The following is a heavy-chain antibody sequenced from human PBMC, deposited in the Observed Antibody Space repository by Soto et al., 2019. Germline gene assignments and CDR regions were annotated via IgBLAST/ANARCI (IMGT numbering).Heavy chain of an antibody. CDR3: ARNGDYFDP. V-gene: IGHV1-3*04. CDR2: INTGNGNT. Sequence: QVQLVQSGAEVKKPGASVKVSCKASGYTFTRYAMHWVRQAPGQGLEWMGWINTGNGNTHYSQKFQGRVTFTRDASATTADMELSSLTSEDTAVYYCARNGDYFDPWGQGTLVTVSA. J-gene: IGHJ5*02. D-gene: IGHD4-17*01. CDR1: GYTFTRYA.